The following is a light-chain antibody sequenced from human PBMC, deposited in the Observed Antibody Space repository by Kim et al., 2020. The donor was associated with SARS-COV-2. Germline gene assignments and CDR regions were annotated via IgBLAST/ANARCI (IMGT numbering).Light chain of an antibody. CDR1: QGIGNY. Sequence: ASVGGRVTITCRASQGIGNYLAWFQQKPGEAPKSLIYDASSLQSGVPSKFSGSGSGRDFTLTISSLQPEDCATYYCQQYDLYPLTFGGGTKVDIK. V-gene: IGKV1-16*02. CDR2: DAS. CDR3: QQYDLYPLT. J-gene: IGKJ4*01.